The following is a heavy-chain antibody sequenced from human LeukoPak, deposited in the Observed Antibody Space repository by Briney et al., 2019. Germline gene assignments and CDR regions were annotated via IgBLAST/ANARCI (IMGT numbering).Heavy chain of an antibody. V-gene: IGHV4-34*01. J-gene: IGHJ4*02. Sequence: SETLSFTCAVYGGSFSGYYWSWIRQPPGKGLEWIGEINHSGSTNYNPSLKSRVTISVDTSKNQFSLKLSSVTAADTAVCYCARGVTILFSTGHFDYWGQGTLVTVSS. CDR1: GGSFSGYY. CDR2: INHSGST. CDR3: ARGVTILFSTGHFDY. D-gene: IGHD3-3*01.